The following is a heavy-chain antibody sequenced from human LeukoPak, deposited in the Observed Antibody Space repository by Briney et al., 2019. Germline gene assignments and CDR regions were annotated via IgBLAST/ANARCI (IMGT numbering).Heavy chain of an antibody. D-gene: IGHD2-21*01. CDR3: ARDGGDYFDY. CDR1: GFTFSSYD. CDR2: ISSSGSTI. J-gene: IGHJ4*02. V-gene: IGHV3-48*03. Sequence: AGSLRLACAASGFTFSSYDMNWVRQPPGKGLEWVSYISSSGSTIYYADSVKGRFTSSRDNAKNSLYLQMNSLRAEDTAVYYCARDGGDYFDYWGQGTLVTVSS.